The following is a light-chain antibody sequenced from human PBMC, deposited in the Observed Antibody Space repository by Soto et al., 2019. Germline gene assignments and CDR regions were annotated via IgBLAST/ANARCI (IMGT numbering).Light chain of an antibody. J-gene: IGKJ1*01. CDR2: DAS. Sequence: EIVLTQSPGTLSLSPGERATLSCRASQSISISYLAWYQQKPGQAPRLVIYDASSRATGIPDRFSASGSGTDFSLTISRLEPEDFAVYYCQQYRTSPRTFGQGTKVDIK. V-gene: IGKV3-20*01. CDR1: QSISISY. CDR3: QQYRTSPRT.